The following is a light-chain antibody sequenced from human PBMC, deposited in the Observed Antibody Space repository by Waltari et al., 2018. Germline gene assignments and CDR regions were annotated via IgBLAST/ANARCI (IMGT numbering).Light chain of an antibody. J-gene: IGKJ4*01. CDR2: AAS. V-gene: IGKV1-17*03. Sequence: DIQMTQSPSSLSASVGDRVTITCRASQTISSYLAWYQQKPGKVPKLLIYAASSLESGVPSRFSGSRSGTEFTFTISSLQPEDFATYYCQQHNSHPLTFGGGTKVEIK. CDR3: QQHNSHPLT. CDR1: QTISSY.